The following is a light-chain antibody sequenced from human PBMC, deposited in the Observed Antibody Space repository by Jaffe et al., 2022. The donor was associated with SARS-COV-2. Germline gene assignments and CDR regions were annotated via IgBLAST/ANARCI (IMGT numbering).Light chain of an antibody. J-gene: IGKJ1*01. Sequence: DIQMTQSPSTLSANVGDGVAITCRANQSISSWLAWYQQKPGKAPKVLIYKASSLESGVPSRFSGIGSGTEFVLAISSLQPDDFATYYCQQYNSYPWTFGQGTKVEIQ. CDR1: QSISSW. CDR3: QQYNSYPWT. V-gene: IGKV1-5*03. CDR2: KAS.